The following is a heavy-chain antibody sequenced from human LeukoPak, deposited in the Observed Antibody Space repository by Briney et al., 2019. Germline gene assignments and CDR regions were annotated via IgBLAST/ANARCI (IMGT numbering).Heavy chain of an antibody. V-gene: IGHV3-74*01. Sequence: GGSLRLSCAASGFALTNYEMHWVRQAPGKGLVWVSHINHDGSLRNYADSVQGRFTVSRDIAKNTLYLHMNSLGADDTATYYCSRDFISLGDSWGQRTGDTLSS. J-gene: IGHJ4*02. CDR2: INHDGSLR. CDR1: GFALTNYE. CDR3: SRDFISLGDS.